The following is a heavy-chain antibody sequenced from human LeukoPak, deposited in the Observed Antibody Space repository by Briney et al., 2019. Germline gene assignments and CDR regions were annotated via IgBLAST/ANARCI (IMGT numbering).Heavy chain of an antibody. CDR1: GGSINSSNYY. Sequence: SETLSLTCTVSGGSINSSNYYWGWIRQPPGKGLEWIGSIYSSGSAYYNPSLKSRVTISVDTSKNQFSLRLSSVTAADTAVYYCQSRYLEWLLEYWGQGTLVTVSS. CDR2: IYSSGSA. CDR3: QSRYLEWLLEY. J-gene: IGHJ4*02. D-gene: IGHD3-3*01. V-gene: IGHV4-39*01.